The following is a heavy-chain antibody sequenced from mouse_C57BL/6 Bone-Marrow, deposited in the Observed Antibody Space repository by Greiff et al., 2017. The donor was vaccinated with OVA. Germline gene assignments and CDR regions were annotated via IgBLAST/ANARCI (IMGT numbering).Heavy chain of an antibody. Sequence: EVKLMESGGGLVQPKGSLKLSCAASGFSFNTYAMNWVRQAPGKGLEWVARIRSKSNNYATYYADSVKDRFTISRDDSESMLYLQMNNLKTEDTAMYYCVRHGPSDEGYFDVWGTGTTVTVSS. CDR3: VRHGPSDEGYFDV. J-gene: IGHJ1*03. CDR1: GFSFNTYA. CDR2: IRSKSNNYAT. V-gene: IGHV10-1*01.